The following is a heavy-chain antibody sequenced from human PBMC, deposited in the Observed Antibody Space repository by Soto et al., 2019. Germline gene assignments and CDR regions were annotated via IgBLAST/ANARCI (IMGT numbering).Heavy chain of an antibody. Sequence: EVQLVESGGGLVQPGGSLRLSCAASGFTFSSYWMHWVRQAPGKGLVWVSRINSDGSSTSYADSVKGRFTISRDNAKNTLYLQMNSLRAEDTAVYYCARVAVVGYGDYRVRWSANWYFDLWGRGTLVTVSS. CDR3: ARVAVVGYGDYRVRWSANWYFDL. CDR1: GFTFSSYW. V-gene: IGHV3-74*01. D-gene: IGHD4-17*01. J-gene: IGHJ2*01. CDR2: INSDGSST.